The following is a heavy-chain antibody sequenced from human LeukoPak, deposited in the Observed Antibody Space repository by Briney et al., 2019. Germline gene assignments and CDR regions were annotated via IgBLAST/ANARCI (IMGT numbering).Heavy chain of an antibody. CDR1: GYTFTSYA. CDR3: AREVVVVVAATRFNYMDV. J-gene: IGHJ4*02. V-gene: IGHV1-2*02. D-gene: IGHD2-15*01. CDR2: INPNSGGT. Sequence: GASVKVSCKASGYTFTSYAMNWVRQAPGQGLEWMGWINPNSGGTNYAQKFQGRVTMTRDTSISTAYMELSRLRSDDTAVYYCAREVVVVVAATRFNYMDVWGQGTLVTVSS.